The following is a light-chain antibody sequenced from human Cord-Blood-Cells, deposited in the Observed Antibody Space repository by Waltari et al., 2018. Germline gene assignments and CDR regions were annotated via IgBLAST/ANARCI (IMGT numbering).Light chain of an antibody. V-gene: IGLV2-23*01. Sequence: QSALTQPAPVSGAPGQSIPISCPVTSRAVGVFTLSSWYQQHPGKAPKLMIYEGSQRPSGVSNRFSGSKSGNTASLTISGLQAEDEADYYCCSYAGSSTWVFGGGTKLTVL. CDR1: SRAVGVFTL. CDR3: CSYAGSSTWV. CDR2: EGS. J-gene: IGLJ3*02.